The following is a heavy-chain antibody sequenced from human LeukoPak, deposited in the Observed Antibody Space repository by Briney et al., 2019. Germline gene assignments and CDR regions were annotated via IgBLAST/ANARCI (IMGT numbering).Heavy chain of an antibody. CDR3: ATDSPGRRPHFFDY. Sequence: GSLRLSCAASGFTFSGSAIHWVRQPPGKGLEWVGYIYSSGTTNYNPSLNSRVTISLDTSKNQFSLNLRSVTAADTAVYYCATDSPGRRPHFFDYWGQGTLVTVSS. J-gene: IGHJ4*02. V-gene: IGHV4-59*08. D-gene: IGHD2-21*01. CDR1: GFTFSGSA. CDR2: IYSSGTT.